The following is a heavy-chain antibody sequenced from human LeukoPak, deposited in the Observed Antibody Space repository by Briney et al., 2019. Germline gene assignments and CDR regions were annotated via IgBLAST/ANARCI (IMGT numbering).Heavy chain of an antibody. CDR3: ARDKIGVCTD. CDR2: ISYDGSNK. V-gene: IGHV3-30-3*01. CDR1: GFTFSSYA. J-gene: IGHJ4*02. D-gene: IGHD2-8*01. Sequence: PGGSLRLSCAASGFTFSSYAMHWVRQAPGKGLEWVAVISYDGSNKYYADSVKGRFTISRDNSKNTLYLQMNSLRAEDTALYHCARDKIGVCTDWGQGTLVTVSS.